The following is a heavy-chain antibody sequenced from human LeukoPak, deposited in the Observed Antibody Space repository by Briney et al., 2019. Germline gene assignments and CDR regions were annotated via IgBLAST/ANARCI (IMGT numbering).Heavy chain of an antibody. V-gene: IGHV3-30-3*01. D-gene: IGHD3-22*01. CDR2: ISYDGSNK. CDR1: GFTFSSYA. Sequence: RTGGSLRLSCAASGFTFSSYAMPWVRQAPGKGLEWVAVISYDGSNKYYADSVKGRFTISRDNAKNSLFLQMNSLRAEDTAVYYCASLRRKWLPRGVGYWGQGTLVTVSS. CDR3: ASLRRKWLPRGVGY. J-gene: IGHJ4*02.